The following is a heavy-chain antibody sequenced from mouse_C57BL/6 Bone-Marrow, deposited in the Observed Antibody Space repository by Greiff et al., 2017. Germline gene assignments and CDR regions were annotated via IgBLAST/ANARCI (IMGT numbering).Heavy chain of an antibody. CDR1: GYTFTNYW. Sequence: QVQLKESGAELVRPGTSVKMSCKASGYTFTNYWIGWAKQRPGHGLEWIGDIYPGGGYTNYNEKFKGKATLTADKSSSTAYMQFSSLTSEDSAIYYCARVRDYSNYENWYFDVWGTGTTVTVSS. CDR3: ARVRDYSNYENWYFDV. D-gene: IGHD2-5*01. CDR2: IYPGGGYT. V-gene: IGHV1-63*01. J-gene: IGHJ1*03.